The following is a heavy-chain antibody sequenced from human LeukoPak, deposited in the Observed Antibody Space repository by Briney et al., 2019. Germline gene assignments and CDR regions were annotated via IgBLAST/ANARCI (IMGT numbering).Heavy chain of an antibody. Sequence: ASVKVSCKASGYTFTSYDINWVRQATGQGLEWMGWMNPNSGNTGYAQKFQGRVTMTRNTSISTAYMELSSLRSEDTAVYYCARGSRAIDAFDIWGQGTMVTVSS. CDR2: MNPNSGNT. J-gene: IGHJ3*02. CDR1: GYTFTSYD. V-gene: IGHV1-8*01. D-gene: IGHD2-2*01. CDR3: ARGSRAIDAFDI.